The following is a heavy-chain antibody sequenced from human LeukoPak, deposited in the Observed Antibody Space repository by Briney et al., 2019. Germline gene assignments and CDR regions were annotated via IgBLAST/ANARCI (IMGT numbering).Heavy chain of an antibody. Sequence: SETLSLTCAVYGGSFSGYYWSWIRQPPGKGLEWIGETNHSGSTNYNPSLKSRVTISVDTSKNQFSLKLSSVTAADTAVYYCARGRRQQLGYYYYGMDVWGQGTTVTVSS. V-gene: IGHV4-34*01. CDR2: TNHSGST. D-gene: IGHD6-13*01. CDR1: GGSFSGYY. J-gene: IGHJ6*02. CDR3: ARGRRQQLGYYYYGMDV.